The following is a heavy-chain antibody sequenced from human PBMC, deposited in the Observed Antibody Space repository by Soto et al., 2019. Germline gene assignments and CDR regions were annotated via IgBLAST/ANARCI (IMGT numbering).Heavy chain of an antibody. CDR1: GFTFSSYS. V-gene: IGHV3-21*01. Sequence: GGSLRLSCAASGFTFSSYSMNWVRQAPGKGLEWVSSISSSSSYIYYADSVKGRFTISRDNAKNSLYLQMNSLRAEDTAVYYCARDPMVYTYCSSTSCYTELEAMLTHWGQGTLVTVSS. CDR2: ISSSSSYI. D-gene: IGHD2-2*02. J-gene: IGHJ4*02. CDR3: ARDPMVYTYCSSTSCYTELEAMLTH.